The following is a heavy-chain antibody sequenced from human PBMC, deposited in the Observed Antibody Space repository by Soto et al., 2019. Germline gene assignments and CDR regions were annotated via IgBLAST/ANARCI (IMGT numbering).Heavy chain of an antibody. J-gene: IGHJ6*02. V-gene: IGHV4-61*01. CDR3: ARERLYASGYYYGMDV. D-gene: IGHD3-16*01. Sequence: TSETLSLTCTVSGGSVSSGSYYWSWIRQPPGKGLEWIGYTYYSGSTNYNPSLKSRVTISVDTSKNQFSLKLSSVTAADTAVYYCARERLYASGYYYGMDVWGQGTTVTVSS. CDR2: TYYSGST. CDR1: GGSVSSGSYY.